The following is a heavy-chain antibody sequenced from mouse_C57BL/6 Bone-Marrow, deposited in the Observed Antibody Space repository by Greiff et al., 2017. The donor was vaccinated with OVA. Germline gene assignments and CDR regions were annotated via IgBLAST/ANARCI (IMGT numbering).Heavy chain of an antibody. CDR1: GFNIKDSY. V-gene: IGHV14-3*02. CDR3: ASSYFFAY. CDR2: IDPADGDT. D-gene: IGHD2-12*01. Sequence: VQLQQSGAELVKPGASVKLSCTASGFNIKDSYMHWVKQRPEQGLEWIGRIDPADGDTKYAPKFQGKATITADTSSNTAYLQLSSLTSEDTAIYYCASSYFFAYWGQGTLVTVSA. J-gene: IGHJ3*01.